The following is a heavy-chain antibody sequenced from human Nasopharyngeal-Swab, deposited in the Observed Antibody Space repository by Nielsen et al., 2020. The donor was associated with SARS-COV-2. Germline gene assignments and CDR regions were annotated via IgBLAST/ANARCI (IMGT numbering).Heavy chain of an antibody. CDR1: GFTFNNHN. Sequence: GGSLRLSCAASGFTFNNHNFNWVRQAPGKGLEWVSSISSSSSYIYYADSVKGRFTISRDNAKNSLYLQMNSLRAEDTAVYYCARDGLDYDFWSAYFMDVWGQGTTATVSS. CDR2: ISSSSSYI. J-gene: IGHJ6*02. V-gene: IGHV3-21*01. D-gene: IGHD3-3*01. CDR3: ARDGLDYDFWSAYFMDV.